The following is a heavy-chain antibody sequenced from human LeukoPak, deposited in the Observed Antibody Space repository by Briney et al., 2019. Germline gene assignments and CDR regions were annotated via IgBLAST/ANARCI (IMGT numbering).Heavy chain of an antibody. V-gene: IGHV4-61*05. J-gene: IGHJ6*03. CDR3: ARHCSRTSCSPYYYYYYMDV. D-gene: IGHD2-2*01. Sequence: PSETLSLTCTVSGGSISSSSYYWGWIRQPPGKGLEWIGYIYYSGSTNYNPSLKSRVTISVDTSKNQFSLKLSSVTAADSAVYYCARHCSRTSCSPYYYYYYMDVWGKGTTVTISS. CDR2: IYYSGST. CDR1: GGSISSSSYY.